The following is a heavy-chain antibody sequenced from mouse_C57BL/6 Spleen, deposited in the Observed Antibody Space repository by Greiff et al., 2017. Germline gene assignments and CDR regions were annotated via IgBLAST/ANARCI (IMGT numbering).Heavy chain of an antibody. CDR2: IWRGGST. Sequence: VQVVESGPGLVQPSQSLSITCTVSGFSLTSYGVHWVRQSPGKGLEWLGVIWRGGSTDYNAAFISSLGISKDNSKSQVFFKMNSLQAADTARYCCAIYYDYDCAMGCRGQGTSVTASS. CDR1: GFSLTSYG. CDR3: AIYYDYDCAMGC. J-gene: IGHJ4*01. V-gene: IGHV2-2*01. D-gene: IGHD2-4*01.